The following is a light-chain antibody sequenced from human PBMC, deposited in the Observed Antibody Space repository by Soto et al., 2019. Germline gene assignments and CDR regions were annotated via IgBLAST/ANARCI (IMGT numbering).Light chain of an antibody. V-gene: IGKV3-20*01. CDR2: DSF. Sequence: EIVLTQSPGTLSLSPGERAILSCRASQSVSTNYLAWYQQKPGQAPRLLIYDSFNRATGVPDRFSGSRSGADFTLTISTLETEDFAVYYCQLHANSLYTFGQGTKVEI. CDR3: QLHANSLYT. CDR1: QSVSTNY. J-gene: IGKJ2*01.